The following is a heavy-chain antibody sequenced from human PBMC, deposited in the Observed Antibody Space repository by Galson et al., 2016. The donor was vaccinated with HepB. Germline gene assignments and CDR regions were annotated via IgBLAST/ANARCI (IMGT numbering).Heavy chain of an antibody. CDR2: VSSRGST. CDR1: GDSIRRGESY. Sequence: TLSLTCTVSGDSIRRGESYWSWIRKPPGKGLEWIGYVSSRGSTYYNPSLTSQPMILVDMSKNQFSLMLTSATAADKAVYYCARDQNRGGYYDSSGYYDYWGQGILVTVSS. J-gene: IGHJ4*02. CDR3: ARDQNRGGYYDSSGYYDY. D-gene: IGHD3-22*01. V-gene: IGHV4-30-4*08.